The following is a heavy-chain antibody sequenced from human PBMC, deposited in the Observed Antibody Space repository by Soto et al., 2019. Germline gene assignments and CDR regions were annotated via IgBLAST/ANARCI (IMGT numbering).Heavy chain of an antibody. V-gene: IGHV4-59*08. CDR1: GGSISTYY. J-gene: IGHJ4*02. Sequence: PSETLSLTCTVSGGSISTYYWSWIRQPPGKGLDWIGYIYYRGNTNYNPSFKSRVTISLDTSKNQFSLRLSSVTAADTAIYYCARHPGYYDVLTGYSTYYFDYWGQGALVTVSS. CDR3: ARHPGYYDVLTGYSTYYFDY. D-gene: IGHD3-9*01. CDR2: IYYRGNT.